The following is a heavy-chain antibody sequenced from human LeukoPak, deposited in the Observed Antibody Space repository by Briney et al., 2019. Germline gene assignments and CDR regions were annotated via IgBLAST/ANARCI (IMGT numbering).Heavy chain of an antibody. V-gene: IGHV3-30*18. J-gene: IGHJ4*02. CDR2: ISYDGSNK. D-gene: IGHD3-22*01. CDR1: GFTFSSYG. Sequence: GGSLRLSCAASGFTFSSYGMHWVRQAPGKGLEWVAVISYDGSNKYYADSVKGRFTISRDNSKNTLYLQMNSLRAEDTAVYYCAKDKGYYDSSGYFDYWGQGTLVTVSS. CDR3: AKDKGYYDSSGYFDY.